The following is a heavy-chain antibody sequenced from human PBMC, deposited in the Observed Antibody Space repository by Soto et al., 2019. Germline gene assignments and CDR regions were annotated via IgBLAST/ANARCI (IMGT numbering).Heavy chain of an antibody. J-gene: IGHJ4*02. V-gene: IGHV3-23*01. CDR2: ISGSGGRT. CDR1: GFTFRRYA. CDR3: AKDFAELGEQWLSYFDY. Sequence: PGGSLRLCCADSGFTFRRYAMSWVRQAPGKGLEWVSAISGSGGRTYYADSVKGRFTISRDNSKSTLYLQTNSLRAEDTAVYYCAKDFAELGEQWLSYFDYWGQETLVTVSS. D-gene: IGHD6-19*01.